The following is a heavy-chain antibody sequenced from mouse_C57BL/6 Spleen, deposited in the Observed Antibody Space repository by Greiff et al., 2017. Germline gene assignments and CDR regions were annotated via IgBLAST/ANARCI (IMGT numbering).Heavy chain of an antibody. CDR1: GYTFTSYW. Sequence: QVQLQQPGAELVRPGTSVKLSCKASGYTFTSYWMHWVKQRPGQGLEWIGVIDPSDSYTNYNQKFKGKATLTVDTSSSTAYMQLSSLTSEDSAVYYCARKDYAMDYWGRGTSVTVSS. V-gene: IGHV1-59*01. CDR3: ARKDYAMDY. J-gene: IGHJ4*01. CDR2: IDPSDSYT.